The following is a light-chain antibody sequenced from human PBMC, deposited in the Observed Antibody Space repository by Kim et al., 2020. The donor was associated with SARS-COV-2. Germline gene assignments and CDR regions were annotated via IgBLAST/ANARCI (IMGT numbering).Light chain of an antibody. V-gene: IGLV1-40*01. CDR2: SNS. J-gene: IGLJ3*02. CDR1: SANIGADYD. CDR3: QSYDSSLSGWV. Sequence: QGVTIACTGGSANIGADYDVDWYQYHPGTVPKLLIYSNSNRPSGVPDRFAGSKSGTSASLAITGLQAEDEADYYCQSYDSSLSGWVFGGGTQLTVL.